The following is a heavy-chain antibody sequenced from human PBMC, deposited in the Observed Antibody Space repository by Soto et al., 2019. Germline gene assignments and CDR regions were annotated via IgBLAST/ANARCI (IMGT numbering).Heavy chain of an antibody. Sequence: PSETLSLTCSVSGISIKSQSYYWGWIRQAPGTGLEWIGSFYHTGATYYNPSLKSRVTISVDTSRRQISLKMRSVTAADTAVYYCARVKPLWFGDLVSGAFDYWGQGTPVTVSS. CDR1: GISIKSQSYY. CDR3: ARVKPLWFGDLVSGAFDY. J-gene: IGHJ4*02. V-gene: IGHV4-39*01. D-gene: IGHD3-10*01. CDR2: FYHTGAT.